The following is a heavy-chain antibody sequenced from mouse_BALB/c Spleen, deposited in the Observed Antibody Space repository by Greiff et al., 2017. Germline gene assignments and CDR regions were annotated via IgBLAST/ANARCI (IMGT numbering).Heavy chain of an antibody. CDR2: INPGSGGT. Sequence: QVQLKESGAELVRPGTSVKVSCKASGYAFTNYLIEWVKQRPGQGLEWIGVINPGSGGTNYNEKFKGKATLTADKSSSTAYMQLSSLTSDDSAVYFCASGDYDVFDYWGQGTTLTVSS. CDR1: GYAFTNYL. D-gene: IGHD2-4*01. CDR3: ASGDYDVFDY. V-gene: IGHV1-54*01. J-gene: IGHJ2*01.